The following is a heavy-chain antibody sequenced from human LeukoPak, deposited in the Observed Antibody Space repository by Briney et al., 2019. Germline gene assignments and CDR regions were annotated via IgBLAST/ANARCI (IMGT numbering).Heavy chain of an antibody. Sequence: GGFLRLSCAASGFTFSTFGMYWVRQAPGKGLDWVAFIRSDGTHEKYGDSVKGRFTISRVNSKNTLYLQMNSLRAEDTAVYYCAKDPENNGYSDGSFDYLGQGTLLTVSS. J-gene: IGHJ4*02. CDR2: IRSDGTHE. CDR1: GFTFSTFG. D-gene: IGHD3-22*01. V-gene: IGHV3-30*02. CDR3: AKDPENNGYSDGSFDY.